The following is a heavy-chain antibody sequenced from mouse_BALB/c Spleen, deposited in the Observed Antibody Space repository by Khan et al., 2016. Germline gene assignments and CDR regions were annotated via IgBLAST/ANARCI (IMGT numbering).Heavy chain of an antibody. CDR3: ARIYDDFYYAMDY. V-gene: IGHV3-8*02. CDR1: GDSITSGF. D-gene: IGHD2-3*01. Sequence: VQLKESGPSLVKPSQTLSLTCSVTGDSITSGFWNWIRKFPGNKLEYMGYISYSGSTYYNPSLKSRISITRDTSKNQYYLQLNSVTTEDTATSCCARIYDDFYYAMDYWGQGTSVSLSS. CDR2: ISYSGST. J-gene: IGHJ4*01.